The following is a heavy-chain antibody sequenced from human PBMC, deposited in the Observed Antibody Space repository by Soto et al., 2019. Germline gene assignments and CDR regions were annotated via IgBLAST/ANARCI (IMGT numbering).Heavy chain of an antibody. D-gene: IGHD3-10*01. CDR3: ATNYGSGSTAFVY. CDR1: GDTFNFYT. V-gene: IGHV1-69*02. Sequence: QVQLVQSGAEVKKPGSSVKVSCTASGDTFNFYTISWGREAPGQGLEWMGRTIPMLGRADYPHKVQGRGMTSADKYTSKVYMTLPSLRSEDTAVYYCATNYGSGSTAFVYWGQGTLVTVSS. CDR2: TIPMLGRA. J-gene: IGHJ4*02.